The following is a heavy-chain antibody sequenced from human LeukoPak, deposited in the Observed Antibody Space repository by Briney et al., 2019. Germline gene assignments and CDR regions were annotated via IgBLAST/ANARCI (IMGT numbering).Heavy chain of an antibody. D-gene: IGHD1-26*01. CDR3: ARESGSSDWFDP. CDR1: GGSISSGYY. V-gene: IGHV4-38-2*02. Sequence: SETLSLTCTVSGGSISSGYYWGWIRQPPGKGLEWIGSIYHSGSTYYNPSLKSRVTISVDTSKNQFSLKLSSVTAADTAVYYCARESGSSDWFDPWGQGTLVTVSS. J-gene: IGHJ5*02. CDR2: IYHSGST.